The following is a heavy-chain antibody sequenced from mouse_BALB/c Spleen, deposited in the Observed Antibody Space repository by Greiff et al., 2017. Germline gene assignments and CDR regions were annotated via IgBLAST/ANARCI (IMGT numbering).Heavy chain of an antibody. CDR1: GYTFTSYY. V-gene: IGHV1S56*01. CDR3: ARSFYYGYDDVDYYAMDY. D-gene: IGHD2-2*01. CDR2: IYPGNVNT. J-gene: IGHJ4*01. Sequence: LVESGPELVKPGASVRISCKASGYTFTSYYIHWVKQRPGQGLEWIGWIYPGNVNTKYNEKFKGKATLTADKSSSTAYMQLSSLTSEDSAVYFCARSFYYGYDDVDYYAMDYWGQGTSVTVSS.